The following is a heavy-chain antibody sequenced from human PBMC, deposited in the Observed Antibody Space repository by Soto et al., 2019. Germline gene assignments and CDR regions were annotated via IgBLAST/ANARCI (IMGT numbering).Heavy chain of an antibody. Sequence: SETLSLTCAVYGGSFSGYYWSWIRQPPGKGLEWIGEINHSGSTNYNPSLKSRVTISVDTSKNQFSLKLSSVTAADTAVYYCARGRHSGYGPHDYWGQGTLVTVSS. J-gene: IGHJ4*02. D-gene: IGHD5-12*01. CDR1: GGSFSGYY. V-gene: IGHV4-34*01. CDR3: ARGRHSGYGPHDY. CDR2: INHSGST.